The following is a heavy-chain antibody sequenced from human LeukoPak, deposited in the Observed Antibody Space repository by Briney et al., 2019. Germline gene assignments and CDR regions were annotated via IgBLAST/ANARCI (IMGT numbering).Heavy chain of an antibody. CDR2: IYHSGST. Sequence: TSETLSLTCAVSGGSISSGGYSWSWIRQPPGKGLEWIGYIYHSGSTYYNPSLKSRVTISVDRSKNQFSLKLTSVTAADTAVYYCARVHARYSSGWYGIDYWGQGTLVTVSS. J-gene: IGHJ4*02. V-gene: IGHV4-30-2*01. CDR3: ARVHARYSSGWYGIDY. CDR1: GGSISSGGYS. D-gene: IGHD6-19*01.